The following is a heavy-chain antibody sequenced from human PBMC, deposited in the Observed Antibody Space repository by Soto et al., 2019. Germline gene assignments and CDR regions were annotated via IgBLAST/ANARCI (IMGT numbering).Heavy chain of an antibody. J-gene: IGHJ5*02. CDR2: INAGNGNA. Sequence: ASVKVSGKASGYTFTSYAMHWVRQAPGQRLEWMGWINAGNGNAKYSQKFQGRVTITRDTSASTAYMELSSLRSEDTAVYYCARGDILGWFDPWGQGTLVTVSS. CDR1: GYTFTSYA. D-gene: IGHD2-15*01. CDR3: ARGDILGWFDP. V-gene: IGHV1-3*01.